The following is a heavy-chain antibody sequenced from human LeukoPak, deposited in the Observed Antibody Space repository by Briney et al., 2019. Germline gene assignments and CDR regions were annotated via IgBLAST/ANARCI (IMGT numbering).Heavy chain of an antibody. J-gene: IGHJ4*02. V-gene: IGHV1-69*05. CDR2: IIPIFGTA. D-gene: IGHD3-22*01. CDR3: ARAGYYYDSSANHD. CDR1: GGTFSSYA. Sequence: GASVKVSCKASGGTFSSYAISWVRQAPGQGVEWMGRIIPIFGTANYAQKFQGRVTITTDESTSTAYMELSSLRSEDTAVYYCARAGYYYDSSANHDWGQGTLVTVSS.